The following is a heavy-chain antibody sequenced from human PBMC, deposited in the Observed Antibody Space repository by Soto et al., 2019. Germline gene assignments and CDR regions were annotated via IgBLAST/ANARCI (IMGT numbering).Heavy chain of an antibody. Sequence: QVQVHESGPGLVKPSETLSLTCTVSGGSISSYYCSWIRQAAGKGLEWIGRIDTGGTTNYNPALKSRVTMSVDASKNQFSLNLSSVTAADTAVYYCARRPRGYVSSHGMDVWCQGTTVTVSS. V-gene: IGHV4-4*07. CDR1: GGSISSYY. J-gene: IGHJ6*02. CDR3: ARRPRGYVSSHGMDV. D-gene: IGHD3-16*01. CDR2: IDTGGTT.